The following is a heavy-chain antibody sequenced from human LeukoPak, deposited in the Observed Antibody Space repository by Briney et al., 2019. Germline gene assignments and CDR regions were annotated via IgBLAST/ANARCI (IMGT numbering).Heavy chain of an antibody. V-gene: IGHV3-23*01. CDR3: AKDVRVGGGGMDV. Sequence: GGSLRLSCAASGFSFSSYAMTWVRQAPGTGLEWVSLISASGGNTYYADSVKGRFTISRDNSKNTVSLQMNSLRAEDTAVYYCAKDVRVGGGGMDVWGQGTPVTVSS. CDR1: GFSFSSYA. CDR2: ISASGGNT. J-gene: IGHJ6*02. D-gene: IGHD1-26*01.